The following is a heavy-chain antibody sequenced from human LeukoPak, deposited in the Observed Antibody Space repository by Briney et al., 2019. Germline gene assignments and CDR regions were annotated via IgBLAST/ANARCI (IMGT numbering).Heavy chain of an antibody. CDR2: IIPILGIA. D-gene: IGHD6-6*01. CDR3: ATRIAARPGRDY. CDR1: GGTFSSYA. Sequence: SVKVSCTASGGTFSSYAISWVRQAPGQGLEWMGRIIPILGIANYAQKFQGRVTITADKSTSTAYMELSSLRSEDTAVYYCATRIAARPGRDYWGQGTLVTVSS. J-gene: IGHJ4*02. V-gene: IGHV1-69*04.